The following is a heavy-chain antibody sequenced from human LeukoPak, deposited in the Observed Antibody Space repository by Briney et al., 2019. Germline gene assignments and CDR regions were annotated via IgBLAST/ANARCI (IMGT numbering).Heavy chain of an antibody. CDR3: ARDRGNSGAAYFDY. J-gene: IGHJ4*02. V-gene: IGHV4-59*01. D-gene: IGHD4-23*01. CDR1: GGSISSYY. Sequence: PSETLSLTCTVSGGSISSYYWSWIRQPPGKGLEWIGYISYSGSTNYNPSLKSRVTISVDTSKNQSSLKLRSVTAADTAVYYCARDRGNSGAAYFDYWGQGTLVTVSS. CDR2: ISYSGST.